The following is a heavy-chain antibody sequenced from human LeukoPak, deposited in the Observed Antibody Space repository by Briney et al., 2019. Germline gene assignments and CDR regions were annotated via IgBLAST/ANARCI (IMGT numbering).Heavy chain of an antibody. CDR1: GGSISSGSYY. J-gene: IGHJ6*04. D-gene: IGHD4-17*01. Sequence: PSETLYLTCTVSGGSISSGSYYWSWIRQPAGKGLEWIGRIYTSGSTNYNPSLKSRVTISVDTSKNQFSLKLSSVTAADTAVYYCARDDRYGDFHLVWGKGTTVTVSS. CDR2: IYTSGST. CDR3: ARDDRYGDFHLV. V-gene: IGHV4-61*02.